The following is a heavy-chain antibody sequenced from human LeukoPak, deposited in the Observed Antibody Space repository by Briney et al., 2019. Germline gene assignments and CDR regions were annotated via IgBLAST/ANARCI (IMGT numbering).Heavy chain of an antibody. CDR2: INTDGSST. CDR3: AKGHGGATLGYVDY. CDR1: KFTFSSYW. V-gene: IGHV3-74*01. D-gene: IGHD1-26*01. J-gene: IGHJ4*02. Sequence: PGGSLRLSCAASKFTFSSYWMHWVRQAPGKGLVWVSRINTDGSSTNYADSVKGRFTISRDNAKNTLYLQMNSLRAEDTAVYYCAKGHGGATLGYVDYWGQGTLVTVSS.